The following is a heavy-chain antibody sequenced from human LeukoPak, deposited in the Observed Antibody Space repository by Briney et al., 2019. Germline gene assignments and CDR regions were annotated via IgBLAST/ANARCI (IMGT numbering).Heavy chain of an antibody. J-gene: IGHJ5*02. Sequence: ASVKVSCKASGYTFTGYYMHWVRQAPGQGLEWMGWINPNSGGTNYAQKFQGRVTMTRDTSISTAYMELSRLRSDDTAVYYCARVTWISGGFGPWGQGTLVTVSS. CDR2: INPNSGGT. CDR3: ARVTWISGGFGP. CDR1: GYTFTGYY. V-gene: IGHV1-2*02. D-gene: IGHD5-12*01.